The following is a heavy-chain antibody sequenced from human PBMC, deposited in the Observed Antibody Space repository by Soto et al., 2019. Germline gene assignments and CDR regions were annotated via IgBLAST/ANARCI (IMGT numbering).Heavy chain of an antibody. CDR3: AKDKGPYSDFWSAQSWFDP. V-gene: IGHV3-30*18. J-gene: IGHJ5*02. Sequence: QVQLVESGGGVVHPGTSLRLSCAASGFTFSTHGMHWVRQAPGKGPEWVAVISHDGSKKYYVESVEGRFSISRDNSKSILHLKFTIVRPEDRAVYYCAKDKGPYSDFWSAQSWFDPWGQEPLVTVPS. D-gene: IGHD3-3*01. CDR1: GFTFSTHG. CDR2: ISHDGSKK.